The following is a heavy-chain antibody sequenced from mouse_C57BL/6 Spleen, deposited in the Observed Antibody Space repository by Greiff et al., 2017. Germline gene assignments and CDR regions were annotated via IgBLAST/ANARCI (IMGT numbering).Heavy chain of an antibody. Sequence: VQLQQSGPELVKPGASVKISCKASGYTFTDYYMNWVKQSHGKSLEWIGDINPNNGGTSYNQKFKGKATLTVDKSSSTAYMELRSLTSEDSAVYYGAREVLGDYFDYWGQGTTLTVSS. D-gene: IGHD2-14*01. CDR2: INPNNGGT. V-gene: IGHV1-26*01. J-gene: IGHJ2*01. CDR3: AREVLGDYFDY. CDR1: GYTFTDYY.